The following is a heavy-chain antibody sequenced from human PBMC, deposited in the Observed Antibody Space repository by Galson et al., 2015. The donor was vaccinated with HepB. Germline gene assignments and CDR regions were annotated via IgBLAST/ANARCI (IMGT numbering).Heavy chain of an antibody. CDR3: ATEHYRAVAGTGDY. V-gene: IGHV3-7*03. Sequence: SLRLSCAASGFTFSSYWMSWVRQAPGKGLEWVANIKQDGSEKYYVDSVKGRFTISRDNAKNSLYLQMNSLRAEDTAVYYCATEHYRAVAGTGDYWGQGTLVTVSS. CDR2: IKQDGSEK. CDR1: GFTFSSYW. J-gene: IGHJ4*02. D-gene: IGHD6-19*01.